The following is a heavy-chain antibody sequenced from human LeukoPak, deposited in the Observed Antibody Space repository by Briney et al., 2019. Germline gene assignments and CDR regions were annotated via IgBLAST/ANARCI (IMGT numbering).Heavy chain of an antibody. CDR2: IRDSGGDT. J-gene: IGHJ5*02. Sequence: GGSLRLSCVGSGFTFNNYVMSWVRQAPGKGLEWVLSIRDSGGDTYSADSVKGRFTISRDNSKNTLYLQMNSLRAEDTAVYYCVRHDWFDPWGQGTLVTVSS. V-gene: IGHV3-23*01. CDR1: GFTFNNYV. CDR3: VRHDWFDP.